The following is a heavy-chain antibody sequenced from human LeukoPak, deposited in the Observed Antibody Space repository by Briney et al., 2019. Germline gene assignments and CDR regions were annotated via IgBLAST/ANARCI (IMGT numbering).Heavy chain of an antibody. J-gene: IGHJ4*02. Sequence: PGGSLRLSCAASGFSFSTYSMNWVRQAPGKGLEWVSYIRSSGSTIYYADSVKGRFTISRDNAKNSLYLRMNSLRDEDTAVYYCARDPAHSSGPFDCWGQGTQVTVSS. CDR3: ARDPAHSSGPFDC. CDR2: IRSSGSTI. D-gene: IGHD3-22*01. V-gene: IGHV3-48*02. CDR1: GFSFSTYS.